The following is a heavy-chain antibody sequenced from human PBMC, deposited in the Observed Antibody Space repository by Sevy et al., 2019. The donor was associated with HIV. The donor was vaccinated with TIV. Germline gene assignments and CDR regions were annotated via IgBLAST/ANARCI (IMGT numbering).Heavy chain of an antibody. Sequence: GESLKISCAASGFSFNSYDMNWVRQAPGKGLEWVSSISSVSTIIYYGDSVGGRFSISRDNAKKSLYLQMDSLRVEDTAVYYCARVVGYVSGNYYKYYYDLDVWGQGTAVTVSS. D-gene: IGHD3-10*01. CDR3: ARVVGYVSGNYYKYYYDLDV. V-gene: IGHV3-21*01. CDR2: ISSVSTII. CDR1: GFSFNSYD. J-gene: IGHJ6*02.